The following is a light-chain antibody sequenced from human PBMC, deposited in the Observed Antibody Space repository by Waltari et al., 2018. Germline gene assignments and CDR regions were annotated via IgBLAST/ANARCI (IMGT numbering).Light chain of an antibody. Sequence: EIMFTQSPGTLSLSPGERATLSCSASQSISRFLACYKQKPGQAPRLLIYDSSSRATGIPDRFSGSGSGTDFSLTISRLEPEDIAVYYCQKYGSLPATFGQGTKVEIK. J-gene: IGKJ1*01. CDR3: QKYGSLPAT. V-gene: IGKV3-20*01. CDR1: QSISRF. CDR2: DSS.